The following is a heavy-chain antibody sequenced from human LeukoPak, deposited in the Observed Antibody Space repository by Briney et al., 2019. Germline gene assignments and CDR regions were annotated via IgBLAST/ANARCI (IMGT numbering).Heavy chain of an antibody. D-gene: IGHD3-22*01. CDR3: ARRQYYYDSSGHIDY. V-gene: IGHV4-59*08. J-gene: IGHJ4*02. Sequence: KPSETLSLTCTVSGGSISSYYWSWIRQPPGKGLEWIGYIYYSGSTNYNPSLKSRVTISVDTSKNQFSLKLSSVTAADTAVYYCARRQYYYDSSGHIDYWGQGTLVTVSS. CDR2: IYYSGST. CDR1: GGSISSYY.